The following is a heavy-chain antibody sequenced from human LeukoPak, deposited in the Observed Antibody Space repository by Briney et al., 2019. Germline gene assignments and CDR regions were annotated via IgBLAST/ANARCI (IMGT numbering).Heavy chain of an antibody. Sequence: SETLSLTCAVYGGSFSGYYWSWIRQPPGKGLEWIGEINHSGSTNYNPSLKSRVTISVDTSKNQISLKLSSVTAADTAVYYCARGPWDYVGVYDYWGQGTLVTVSS. CDR2: INHSGST. V-gene: IGHV4-34*01. D-gene: IGHD4-17*01. CDR3: ARGPWDYVGVYDY. J-gene: IGHJ4*02. CDR1: GGSFSGYY.